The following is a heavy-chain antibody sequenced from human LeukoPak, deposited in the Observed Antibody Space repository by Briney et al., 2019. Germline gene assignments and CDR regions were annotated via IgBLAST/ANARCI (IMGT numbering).Heavy chain of an antibody. J-gene: IGHJ4*02. CDR3: ARGGEWELRGEDY. Sequence: PGGSLRLSCAASGFIVSSNYMSWVRQAPGKGLEWVSVIYSGGSTYYADSVKGRFTISRDNSKNTLYLQMNSLRAEDTAVYYCARGGEWELRGEDYGGQGTRVTVSS. V-gene: IGHV3-53*01. D-gene: IGHD1-26*01. CDR2: IYSGGST. CDR1: GFIVSSNY.